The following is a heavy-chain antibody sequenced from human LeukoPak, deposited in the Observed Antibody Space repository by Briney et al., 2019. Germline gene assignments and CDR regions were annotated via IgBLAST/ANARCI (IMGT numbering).Heavy chain of an antibody. CDR1: GDSVSSNSVT. V-gene: IGHV6-1*01. CDR3: ARWDSLATPAVDY. CDR2: TSYRSKWNA. Sequence: SQTLSLTCTISGDSVSSNSVTWNWLRQSPSRGLEWLGRTSYRSKWNADYAPSVQSRIIINPDSSRNQFSLQLHSVTPDDTAVYFCARWDSLATPAVDYWGQGTLVTVSS. J-gene: IGHJ4*02. D-gene: IGHD3-16*01.